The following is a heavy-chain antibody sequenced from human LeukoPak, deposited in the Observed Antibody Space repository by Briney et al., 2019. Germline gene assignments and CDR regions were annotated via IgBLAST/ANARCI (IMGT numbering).Heavy chain of an antibody. CDR1: GYTFTSYD. Sequence: ASVKVSCKASGYTFTSYDFNWVRQATGQRPEWMGWMSPNSGDTGYAQKFQDRVTMTRNTSISTAYMELSSLRSDDTAVYYCARASLAVRSIYYYYYGMDVWGQGTTVTVSS. CDR2: MSPNSGDT. CDR3: ARASLAVRSIYYYYYGMDV. D-gene: IGHD6-6*01. V-gene: IGHV1-8*01. J-gene: IGHJ6*02.